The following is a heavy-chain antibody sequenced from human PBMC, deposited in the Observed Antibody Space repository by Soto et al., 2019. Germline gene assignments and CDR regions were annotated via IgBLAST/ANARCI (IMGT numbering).Heavy chain of an antibody. Sequence: QVQLVQSGVEVKKPGASVKVSCKASGYTFTNYAISWVRQAPGRGLEWMGWGNTYNGNPNYAQILQGRVTMTTDTSTGTAYMELRSLRSDDSAVYYCASDSQYSTDCQGFDSWGQGTLVTVSS. CDR3: ASDSQYSTDCQGFDS. J-gene: IGHJ4*02. CDR2: GNTYNGNP. D-gene: IGHD6-6*01. CDR1: GYTFTNYA. V-gene: IGHV1-18*01.